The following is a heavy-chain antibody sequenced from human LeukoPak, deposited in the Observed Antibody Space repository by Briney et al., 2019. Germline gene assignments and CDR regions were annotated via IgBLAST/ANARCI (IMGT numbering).Heavy chain of an antibody. J-gene: IGHJ4*02. CDR3: AKDQGSSWFGLFDY. CDR1: GFTFSSYA. D-gene: IGHD6-13*01. CDR2: ISGSGGST. Sequence: GGSLRLSCAASGFTFSSYAMSWVRQAPGKGLEWVSAISGSGGSTYYADSVKGRFTISRDNSKNTLYLQMDSLRAEDTAVYYCAKDQGSSWFGLFDYWGQGTLVTVSS. V-gene: IGHV3-23*01.